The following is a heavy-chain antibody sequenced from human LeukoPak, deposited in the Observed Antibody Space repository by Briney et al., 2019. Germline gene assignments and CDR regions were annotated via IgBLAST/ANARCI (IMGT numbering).Heavy chain of an antibody. J-gene: IGHJ6*02. D-gene: IGHD1-26*01. CDR1: GFTFSSYW. CDR2: NNSDGSST. CDR3: ARGGVNSGSYYFNYGMDV. Sequence: QPGGSLRLSCAASGFTFSSYWMHWVRQAPGKGLVWVSRNNSDGSSTSYADSVKGRFTISRDNAKNTLYLQMNSLRAEDTAVYYCARGGVNSGSYYFNYGMDVWGQGTTVTVSS. V-gene: IGHV3-74*01.